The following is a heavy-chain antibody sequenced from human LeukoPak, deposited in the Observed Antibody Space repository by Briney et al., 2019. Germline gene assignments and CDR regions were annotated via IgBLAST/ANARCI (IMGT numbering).Heavy chain of an antibody. Sequence: PSETLSLTCTVSGGSISSYYWSWIRQPPGKGLEWIGEINHSGSTNYNPSLKSRVTISVDTSKNQFSLKLSPVTAADTAVYYCARHSTFFGVVIIKGRVRGPFDYWGQGTLVTVSS. CDR2: INHSGST. V-gene: IGHV4-34*01. J-gene: IGHJ4*02. CDR3: ARHSTFFGVVIIKGRVRGPFDY. CDR1: GGSISSYY. D-gene: IGHD3-3*01.